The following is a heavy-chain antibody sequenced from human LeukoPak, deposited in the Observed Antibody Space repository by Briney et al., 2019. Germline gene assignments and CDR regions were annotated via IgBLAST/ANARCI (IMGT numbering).Heavy chain of an antibody. CDR2: IWYDGGNK. D-gene: IGHD3-22*01. CDR1: GFTFSSYG. J-gene: IGHJ3*02. CDR3: AKDLNSTYNYDSSGYEDAFDI. Sequence: GGSLRLSCAASGFTFSSYGMHWVRQAPGKGLEWVAVIWYDGGNKYYADSVKGRFTISRDNSKNTLYLQMNSLRAEDTAVYYCAKDLNSTYNYDSSGYEDAFDIWGQGTMVTVSS. V-gene: IGHV3-33*06.